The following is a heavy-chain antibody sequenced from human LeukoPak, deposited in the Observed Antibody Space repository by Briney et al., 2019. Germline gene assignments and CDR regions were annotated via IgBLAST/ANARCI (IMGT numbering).Heavy chain of an antibody. D-gene: IGHD3-3*01. CDR2: INPNSGGT. CDR1: GYTFTSYG. V-gene: IGHV1-2*02. Sequence: ASVKVSCKASGYTFTSYGITWVRQAPGQGLEWMGWINPNSGGTNYAQKFQGRVTMTRDTSISTAYMELSRLRSDDTAVYYCARGNYDFWSGYTFDYWGQGTLVTVSS. J-gene: IGHJ4*02. CDR3: ARGNYDFWSGYTFDY.